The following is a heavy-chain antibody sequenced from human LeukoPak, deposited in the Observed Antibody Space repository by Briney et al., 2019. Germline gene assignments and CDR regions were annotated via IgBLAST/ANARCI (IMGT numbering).Heavy chain of an antibody. D-gene: IGHD2-2*01. V-gene: IGHV1-3*01. Sequence: GASVKVSCKASGYSCSKYAVHRVRQAPGQRFEWMGWIDAGNGDTRYSQKFQGRVTITRDTSASTAYIELRSLRSEDTAMYYCARGSTSDWPLDHWGQETLVTISS. CDR2: IDAGNGDT. J-gene: IGHJ4*02. CDR1: GYSCSKYA. CDR3: ARGSTSDWPLDH.